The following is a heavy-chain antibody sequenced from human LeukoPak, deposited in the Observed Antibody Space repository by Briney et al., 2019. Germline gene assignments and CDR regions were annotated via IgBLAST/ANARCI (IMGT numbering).Heavy chain of an antibody. CDR2: IYTSGST. V-gene: IGHV4-4*07. CDR3: ARGGSDYCTNGVCYNKFYSMDV. CDR1: GGSISSYY. D-gene: IGHD2-8*01. J-gene: IGHJ6*02. Sequence: SETLSLTCTVSGGSISSYYWSWIRQPAGKGLEWIGRIYTSGSTNYNPSLKSRVTMSVDTSKNQFSLKLSSVTAADTAVYYCARGGSDYCTNGVCYNKFYSMDVWGQGTMVTVSS.